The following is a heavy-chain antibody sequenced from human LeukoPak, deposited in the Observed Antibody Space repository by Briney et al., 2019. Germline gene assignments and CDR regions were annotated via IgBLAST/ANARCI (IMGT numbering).Heavy chain of an antibody. J-gene: IGHJ6*03. CDR2: ITTTSSYI. V-gene: IGHV3-21*01. CDR3: ARVLTGYSYSYYYYMDV. Sequence: GGSLRLSCVASGFTFSGYSMNWVRQAPGKGLEWVSLITTTSSYIYYADSVKGRFTISRDNAKNSLYLQMNSLRAEDTAVYYCARVLTGYSYSYYYYMDVWGKGTTVTVSS. D-gene: IGHD3-9*01. CDR1: GFTFSGYS.